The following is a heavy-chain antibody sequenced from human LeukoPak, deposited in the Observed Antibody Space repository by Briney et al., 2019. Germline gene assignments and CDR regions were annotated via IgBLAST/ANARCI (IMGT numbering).Heavy chain of an antibody. CDR3: ARAYYYDSSGLYYFDY. CDR1: GFTLSSNY. D-gene: IGHD3-22*01. CDR2: IYSGGST. Sequence: GGSLRLSCAASGFTLSSNYMSWVRQAPGEGLEWVSVIYSGGSTYYADSVKGRFTISRDNSKNTLYLQMNSLRAEDTAVYYCARAYYYDSSGLYYFDYWGQGTLVTVSS. J-gene: IGHJ4*02. V-gene: IGHV3-66*01.